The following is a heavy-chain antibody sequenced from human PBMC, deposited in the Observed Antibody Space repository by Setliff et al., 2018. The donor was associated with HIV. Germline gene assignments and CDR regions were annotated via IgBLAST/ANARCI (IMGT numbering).Heavy chain of an antibody. CDR1: GFTFSNAW. Sequence: GGSLRLSCAASGFTFSNAWMSWVRQAPGKGLEWVGRIKSKTDGGTTDYAAPVKGRFTISRDDSKNTLYLQMNSLKTEDTAVYYCVKDILGWSFDYWGQGTLVTVSS. CDR2: IKSKTDGGTT. D-gene: IGHD2-15*01. J-gene: IGHJ4*02. V-gene: IGHV3-15*01. CDR3: VKDILGWSFDY.